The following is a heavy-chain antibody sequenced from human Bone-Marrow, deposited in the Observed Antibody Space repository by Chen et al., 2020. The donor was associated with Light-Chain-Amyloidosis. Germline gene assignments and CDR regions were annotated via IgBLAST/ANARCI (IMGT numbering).Heavy chain of an antibody. Sequence: EVQLVESGGGSTQPGGSLRLSCAASGFTFGTYSLTWVRQAPGKGLEWLSYISANGNAIFYAASVRGRFTISRDNANRSLYLQMRNLRVEDTAVYYCARDSGESAADDFWGQGTLVTVSS. CDR2: ISANGNAI. CDR3: ARDSGESAADDF. D-gene: IGHD6-13*01. CDR1: GFTFGTYS. V-gene: IGHV3-48*01. J-gene: IGHJ4*02.